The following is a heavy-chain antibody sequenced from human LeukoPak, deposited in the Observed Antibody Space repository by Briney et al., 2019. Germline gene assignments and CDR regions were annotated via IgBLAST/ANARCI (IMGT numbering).Heavy chain of an antibody. CDR3: ARIFRRHGGNSLDY. D-gene: IGHD4-23*01. CDR1: GDSISSNNW. J-gene: IGHJ4*02. CDR2: IYHSGST. V-gene: IGHV4-4*02. Sequence: SETLSLTCAVSGDSISSNNWWSWVRQSPGKGLEWIGEIYHSGSTNYNPSLKSRVTISVDKSKNQFSLKLSSVTAADTAVYYCARIFRRHGGNSLDYWGQGTLVTVSS.